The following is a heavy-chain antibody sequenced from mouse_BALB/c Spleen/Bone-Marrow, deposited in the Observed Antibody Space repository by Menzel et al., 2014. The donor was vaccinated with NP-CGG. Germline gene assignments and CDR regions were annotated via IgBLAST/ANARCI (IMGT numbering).Heavy chain of an antibody. CDR1: GFSLTGYG. V-gene: IGHV2-6-7*01. Sequence: VKLVESGPGLVAPSQSLSITCTVSGFSLTGYGVNWVRQPPGKGLEWLGMIWGDGSTDYNSALKSGLSISKDNSKSQVFLKMNSLQTDDTARYYCARGEDYDDYYAMDYWGQGTSVTVSS. CDR2: IWGDGST. D-gene: IGHD2-4*01. J-gene: IGHJ4*01. CDR3: ARGEDYDDYYAMDY.